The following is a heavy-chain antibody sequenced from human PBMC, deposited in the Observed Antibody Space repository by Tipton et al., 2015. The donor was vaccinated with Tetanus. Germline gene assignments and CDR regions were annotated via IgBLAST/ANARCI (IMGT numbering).Heavy chain of an antibody. Sequence: GLVKPSETLSLTCSVSGAPVTSGRHHWSWIRQAPGRGLEWIGFVSDSGRTNYNPSVRGRVTISLDTSKNQFSLELSSVTAADTAVYYWARDSSLGSNSWAFDLWGRGTRVTVSS. D-gene: IGHD4-23*01. J-gene: IGHJ3*01. CDR1: GAPVTSGRHH. CDR3: ARDSSLGSNSWAFDL. V-gene: IGHV4-61*01. CDR2: VSDSGRT.